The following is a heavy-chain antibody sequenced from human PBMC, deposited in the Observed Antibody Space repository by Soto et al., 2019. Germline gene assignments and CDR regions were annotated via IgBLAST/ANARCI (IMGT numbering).Heavy chain of an antibody. Sequence: QVQLVESGGGVVQPGRSLRLSCAASGFTFSSYAMHWVRQAPGKGLEWVAVISYDGSNKYYSDSVKGRFTISRDNSHNPLYLQMNSLRAEDTAVYYCARGDSGSYDKDAFDIWGQGTMVTVSS. J-gene: IGHJ3*02. CDR3: ARGDSGSYDKDAFDI. CDR1: GFTFSSYA. V-gene: IGHV3-30-3*01. CDR2: ISYDGSNK. D-gene: IGHD1-26*01.